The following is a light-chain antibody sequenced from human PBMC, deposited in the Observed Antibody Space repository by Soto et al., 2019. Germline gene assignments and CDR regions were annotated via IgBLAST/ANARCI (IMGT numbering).Light chain of an antibody. CDR3: QQYGSSPPRT. J-gene: IGKJ1*01. V-gene: IGKV3-20*01. CDR1: QSVSNDF. Sequence: EIVLTQSPGILSLSPGERATLSCRASQSVSNDFLAWYQQKPGQAPRLLIYGASTRATDVPDRSSGSGSGADFTLTISRLEPEDFAVYYCQQYGSSPPRTFGQGTKV. CDR2: GAS.